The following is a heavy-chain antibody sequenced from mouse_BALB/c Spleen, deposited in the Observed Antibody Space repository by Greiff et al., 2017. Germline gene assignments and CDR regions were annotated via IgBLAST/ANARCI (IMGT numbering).Heavy chain of an antibody. D-gene: IGHD6-1*01. CDR1: GFNIKDTY. CDR3: ARTEGASYAMDY. Sequence: EVQLQQSGAELVKPGASVKLSCTASGFNIKDTYMHWVKQRPEQGLEWIGRIDPANGNTKYDPKFKGKATLTADKSSSTAYMQLSSLTSVDSAVYFCARTEGASYAMDYWGQGTSVTVSS. CDR2: IDPANGNT. V-gene: IGHV14-3*02. J-gene: IGHJ4*01.